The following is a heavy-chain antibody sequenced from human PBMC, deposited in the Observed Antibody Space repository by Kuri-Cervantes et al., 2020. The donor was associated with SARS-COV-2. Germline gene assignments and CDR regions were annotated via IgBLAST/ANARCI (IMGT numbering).Heavy chain of an antibody. D-gene: IGHD3-3*01. CDR3: AHAKTPRFLGWLHARRVNWFDP. J-gene: IGHJ5*02. CDR1: GFSLSTSGVG. V-gene: IGHV2-5*02. Sequence: SGPTLVKPTQTLTLTCTFSGFSLSTSGVGVGWIRQPPGKALEWLALIYWDDDKRYSPSLKSRLTITKDTSKNQVVLTMTNMDPVDTATYYCAHAKTPRFLGWLHARRVNWFDPWGQGTLVTVSS. CDR2: IYWDDDK.